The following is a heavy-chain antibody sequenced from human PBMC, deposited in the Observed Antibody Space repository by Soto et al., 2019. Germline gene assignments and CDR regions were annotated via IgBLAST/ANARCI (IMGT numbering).Heavy chain of an antibody. CDR2: INAGNGNT. D-gene: IGHD4-17*01. Sequence: GASVKVSCKASGYTFTSYAMHWVRQAPGQRLEWMGWINAGNGNTKYSQKFQGRVTITRDTSASTAYMKLSSLRSEDTAVYYCARESDYGDYALDYWGQGTLVTVSS. CDR3: ARESDYGDYALDY. J-gene: IGHJ4*02. V-gene: IGHV1-3*01. CDR1: GYTFTSYA.